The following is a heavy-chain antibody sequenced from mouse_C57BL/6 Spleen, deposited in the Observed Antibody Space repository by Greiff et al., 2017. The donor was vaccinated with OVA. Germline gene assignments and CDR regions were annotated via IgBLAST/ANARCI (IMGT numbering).Heavy chain of an antibody. D-gene: IGHD1-1*01. Sequence: EVQLVESGGGLVQPGGSLSLSCAASGFTFTDYYMSWVRQPPGKALEWLGFIRNKANGYTTEYSASVKGRFTISRDNSQSILYLQMNALRAEDSATYYCARYPMLTYCGSSYDDWYFDVWGTGTTVTVAS. CDR3: ARYPMLTYCGSSYDDWYFDV. CDR2: IRNKANGYTT. CDR1: GFTFTDYY. V-gene: IGHV7-3*01. J-gene: IGHJ1*03.